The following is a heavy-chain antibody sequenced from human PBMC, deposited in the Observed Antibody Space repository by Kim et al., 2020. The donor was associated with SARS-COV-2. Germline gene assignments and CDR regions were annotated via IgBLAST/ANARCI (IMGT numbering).Heavy chain of an antibody. V-gene: IGHV1-8*01. CDR2: MNPNSGNT. J-gene: IGHJ4*02. CDR1: GYTFTSYD. D-gene: IGHD3-9*01. Sequence: ASVKVSCKASGYTFTSYDINWVRQATGQGLEWMGWMNPNSGNTGYAQKFQGRVTMTRNTSISTAYMELSSLRSEDTAVYYCARAQYYDILTGYPTYYFDYWGQGTLVTVSS. CDR3: ARAQYYDILTGYPTYYFDY.